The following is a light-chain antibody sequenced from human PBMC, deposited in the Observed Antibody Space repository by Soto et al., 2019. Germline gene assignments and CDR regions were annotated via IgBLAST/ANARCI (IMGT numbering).Light chain of an antibody. CDR1: RGISSY. CDR3: QQVDSYPRT. J-gene: IGKJ1*01. V-gene: IGKV1-9*01. Sequence: IQLTQSPSSLSASVGDRVTITCQASRGISSYLAWYQQKPGKAPKLLVYSASTLQSGVPSRFSGSGSGPDFTLTISSLHPEDVATYYCQQVDSYPRTFGQGTKVEIK. CDR2: SAS.